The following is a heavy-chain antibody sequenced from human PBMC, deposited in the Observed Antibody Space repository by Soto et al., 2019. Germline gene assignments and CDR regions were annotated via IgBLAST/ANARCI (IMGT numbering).Heavy chain of an antibody. CDR2: INHSGST. Sequence: SETLSLTCAVYGLSFSGYYWTWIRQPPGTGLEWIGEINHSGSTNYNPSLKSRVTISVDTSKNQFSLNLSSVTAADTAVYYCARVPPGASWFDPWGQGTLVTVSS. CDR3: ARVPPGASWFDP. J-gene: IGHJ5*02. CDR1: GLSFSGYY. V-gene: IGHV4-34*09. D-gene: IGHD3-10*01.